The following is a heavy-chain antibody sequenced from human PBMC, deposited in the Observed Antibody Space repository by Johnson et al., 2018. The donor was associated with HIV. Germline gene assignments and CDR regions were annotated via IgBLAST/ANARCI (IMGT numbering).Heavy chain of an antibody. CDR2: ISGSGGST. D-gene: IGHD2-2*01. CDR1: GFTFSSYA. J-gene: IGHJ3*02. CDR3: AKDPRIVVVPAAIFAFDI. Sequence: VQLVESGGGLVQPGGSLRLSCAASGFTFSSYAMSWVRQAPGKGLEWVSAISGSGGSTYYADSVKGRFTISRDNSKNTLYLQMNSLRAEDTAVYYCAKDPRIVVVPAAIFAFDIGGQGTMVTVSS. V-gene: IGHV3-23*04.